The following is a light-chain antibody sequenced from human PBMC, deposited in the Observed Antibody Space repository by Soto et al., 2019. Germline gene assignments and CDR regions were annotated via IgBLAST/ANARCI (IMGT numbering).Light chain of an antibody. CDR3: ATWDDSLSGYVV. CDR2: RNN. Sequence: QSVLTQPPSASGTPGQRVTTSCSGSGSTIGSNYVFWYQQLPGTAPKVLMYRNNQMPSGVPDRFSGSKSGTSASLAISGLRSEDEADYYCATWDDSLSGYVVFGGGTKLTVL. V-gene: IGLV1-47*01. J-gene: IGLJ2*01. CDR1: GSTIGSNY.